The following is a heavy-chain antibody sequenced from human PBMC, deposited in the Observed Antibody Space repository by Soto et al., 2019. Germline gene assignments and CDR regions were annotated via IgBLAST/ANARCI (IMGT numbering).Heavy chain of an antibody. D-gene: IGHD6-13*01. CDR3: ARSGIAAAGGVDY. Sequence: SETLSLTCAVYGGSFSGYYWSWIRQPPGKGLEWIGEINHSGSTNYNPSLKSRATISVDTSKNQFSLKLSSVTAADTAVYYFARSGIAAAGGVDYWGQGKLGTVAS. CDR2: INHSGST. CDR1: GGSFSGYY. J-gene: IGHJ4*02. V-gene: IGHV4-34*01.